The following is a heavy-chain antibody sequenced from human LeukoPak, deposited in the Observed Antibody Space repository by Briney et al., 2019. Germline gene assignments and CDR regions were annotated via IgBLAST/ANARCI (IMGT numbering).Heavy chain of an antibody. Sequence: GGSLRLSCAASGFTFSSYSMNWVRQAPGKGLEWVSYIHGDSSTTYYADSVKGRFTISRDNAKNSLYLQMNSLRAEDTAVYYCARTLVYGDQRYFDYWGQGTLVTVSS. CDR1: GFTFSSYS. D-gene: IGHD4-17*01. V-gene: IGHV3-48*04. CDR3: ARTLVYGDQRYFDY. CDR2: IHGDSSTT. J-gene: IGHJ4*02.